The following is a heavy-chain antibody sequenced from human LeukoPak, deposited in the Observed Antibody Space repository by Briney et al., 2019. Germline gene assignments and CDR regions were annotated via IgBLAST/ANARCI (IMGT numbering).Heavy chain of an antibody. CDR3: ARTDETAPAAAFQH. D-gene: IGHD2-21*02. Sequence: GGSLRLSGAASGFTFSSYEMNWLRQAPGKGREGFAYISRSGSTTFYADPVTGRFTISRDNSKNTLYLQLTSLRAEDTAVHYCARTDETAPAAAFQHCRQGTLVTVSS. V-gene: IGHV3-48*03. J-gene: IGHJ1*01. CDR1: GFTFSSYE. CDR2: ISRSGSTT.